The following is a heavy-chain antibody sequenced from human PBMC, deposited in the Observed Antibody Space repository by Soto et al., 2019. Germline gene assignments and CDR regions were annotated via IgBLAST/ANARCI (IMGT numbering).Heavy chain of an antibody. V-gene: IGHV3-33*01. CDR3: ARAYGDWRYFDY. CDR1: GFTFSSYG. D-gene: IGHD4-17*01. J-gene: IGHJ4*02. Sequence: QVYLVESGGGVVQPGTSLRLSCAASGFTFSSYGMHWVRQTPGKGLDWVAVIWYDGSNKYYVDSVKGRFTISRDNSKNTLYLQVNSLRVEDTAVYYCARAYGDWRYFDYWGQGTLVTVSS. CDR2: IWYDGSNK.